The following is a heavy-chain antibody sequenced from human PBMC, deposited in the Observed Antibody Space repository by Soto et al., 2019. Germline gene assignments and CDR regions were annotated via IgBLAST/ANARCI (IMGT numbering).Heavy chain of an antibody. Sequence: SETLSLTCTVSGGSISSGGYYWSWIRQHPGKGLEWIGYIYYSGSTYYNPSLKSRVTISVDTSKNQFSLKLSSVTAADTAVYYCARDAITMVRGVITYYFDYWGQGTLVTVSS. CDR3: ARDAITMVRGVITYYFDY. CDR1: GGSISSGGYY. D-gene: IGHD3-10*01. V-gene: IGHV4-31*03. CDR2: IYYSGST. J-gene: IGHJ4*02.